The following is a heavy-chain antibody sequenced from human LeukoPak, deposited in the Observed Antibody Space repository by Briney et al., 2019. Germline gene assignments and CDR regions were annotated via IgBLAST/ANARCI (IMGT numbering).Heavy chain of an antibody. V-gene: IGHV3-48*02. Sequence: GGSLRLSCAASGFSVSTYTMNWVRQSPGKGLEWVSTVDRTGDLHYADSVKGRFTISRDSAKNSLYLQMNSLRDEDTAIYYCVRDSPYPYSHFDCWGQGTLVTVSS. CDR2: VDRTGDL. D-gene: IGHD1-26*01. CDR3: VRDSPYPYSHFDC. CDR1: GFSVSTYT. J-gene: IGHJ4*02.